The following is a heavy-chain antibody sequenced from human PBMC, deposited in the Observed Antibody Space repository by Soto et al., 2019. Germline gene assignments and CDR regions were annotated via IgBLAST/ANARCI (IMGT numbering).Heavy chain of an antibody. Sequence: PGESLKISCKGSVYSFTSYWIGWVRQMPGKGLEWMGIIYPGDSDTRYSPSFQGQVTISADKSISTAYLQWSSLKASDTAMYYCASAHSGSYYPIDYWGQGTLVTVSS. CDR2: IYPGDSDT. V-gene: IGHV5-51*01. D-gene: IGHD1-26*01. CDR3: ASAHSGSYYPIDY. CDR1: VYSFTSYW. J-gene: IGHJ4*02.